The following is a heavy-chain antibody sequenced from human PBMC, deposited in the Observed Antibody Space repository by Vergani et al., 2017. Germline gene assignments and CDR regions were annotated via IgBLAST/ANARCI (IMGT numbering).Heavy chain of an antibody. D-gene: IGHD1-1*01. J-gene: IGHJ4*02. CDR2: IYPADSDT. V-gene: IGHV5-51*01. CDR1: GYIFTGYN. CDR3: ARHTTYTDS. Sequence: VQQVQSGAEVKKPGASVKVSCKASGYIFTGYNMHWVRQAPGQGLEWMGIIYPADSDTRYSPSFQGQVTISADKSISTAFLQWDSLKASDTALYYCARHTTYTDSWGQGTLVTVSS.